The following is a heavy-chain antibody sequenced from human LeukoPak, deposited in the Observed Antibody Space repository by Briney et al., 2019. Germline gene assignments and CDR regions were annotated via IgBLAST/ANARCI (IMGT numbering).Heavy chain of an antibody. CDR3: AKDFEGSGWYRQPPLDY. CDR2: IRGSGGST. CDR1: GFTVSSYA. D-gene: IGHD6-19*01. J-gene: IGHJ4*02. Sequence: GRSLRLSCAASGFTVSSYAMSWVRQAPGKGLEWVSAIRGSGGSTYYADSVKGRFTISRDNSKNTLYLQMNSLRAEDTAVYYCAKDFEGSGWYRQPPLDYWGQGTLVTVSS. V-gene: IGHV3-23*01.